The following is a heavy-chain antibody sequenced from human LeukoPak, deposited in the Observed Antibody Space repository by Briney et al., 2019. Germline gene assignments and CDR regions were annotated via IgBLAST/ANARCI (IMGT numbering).Heavy chain of an antibody. CDR2: INHSGST. CDR3: TRGRGIVVVTASISKYYFDY. Sequence: PSETLSLTCTVSGGSITYYYWKWIRQPPGKGLEWIGEINHSGSTNYNPSLKSRVTISVDTSKNQFSLKLSSVTAADTAVYYCTRGRGIVVVTASISKYYFDYWGQGTLVTVSS. J-gene: IGHJ4*02. CDR1: GGSITYYY. D-gene: IGHD2-21*02. V-gene: IGHV4-34*01.